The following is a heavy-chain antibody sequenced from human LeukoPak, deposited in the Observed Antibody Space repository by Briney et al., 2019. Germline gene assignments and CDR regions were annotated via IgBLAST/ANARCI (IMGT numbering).Heavy chain of an antibody. CDR2: IYYSGST. V-gene: IGHV4-59*01. Sequence: SETLSLTCTVSGGSISSYYWSWIRQPPGKGLEWIGYIYYSGSTDYNPSLKSRFTISVDTSKNQFSLKLSSVTAADTAVYYCARDQSEAVAGTGWFDPWGQGTLVTVSS. D-gene: IGHD6-19*01. J-gene: IGHJ5*02. CDR1: GGSISSYY. CDR3: ARDQSEAVAGTGWFDP.